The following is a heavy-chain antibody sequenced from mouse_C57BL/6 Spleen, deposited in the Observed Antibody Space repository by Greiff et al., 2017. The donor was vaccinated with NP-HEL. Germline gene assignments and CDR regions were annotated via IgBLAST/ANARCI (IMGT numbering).Heavy chain of an antibody. CDR3: ARKGYYYGSSPYAMDY. J-gene: IGHJ4*01. CDR1: GYTFTSYW. V-gene: IGHV1-69*01. D-gene: IGHD1-1*01. CDR2: IDPSDSYT. Sequence: QVQLQQPGAELVMPGASVKLSCKASGYTFTSYWMHWVKQRPGQGLEWIGEIDPSDSYTNYSQKFKGKSTLTVDKSSSTAYMQLSSLTSEDSAVYYCARKGYYYGSSPYAMDYWGQGTSVTVSS.